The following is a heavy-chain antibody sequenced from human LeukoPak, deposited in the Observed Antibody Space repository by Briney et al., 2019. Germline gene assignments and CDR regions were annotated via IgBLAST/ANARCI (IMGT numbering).Heavy chain of an antibody. D-gene: IGHD6-13*01. J-gene: IGHJ5*02. V-gene: IGHV1-2*02. CDR1: GYTFTRYY. CDR2: INPNSCGT. CDR3: ARESSSWSLTNWFDP. Sequence: ASVKVSCKASGYTFTRYYMHWVRQAPGAGLEWMGWINPNSCGTNYAQKSHGSVTTTRDTSISTAYMELSRLRSDDTGVYYCARESSSWSLTNWFDPWGQGTLVTVSS.